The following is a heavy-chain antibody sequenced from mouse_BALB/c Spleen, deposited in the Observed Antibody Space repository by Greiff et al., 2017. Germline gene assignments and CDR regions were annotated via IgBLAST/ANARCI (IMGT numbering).Heavy chain of an antibody. V-gene: IGHV1-15*01. J-gene: IGHJ2*01. Sequence: QVQLQQSGAELVRPGASVTLSCKASGYTFTDYELHWVKQTPVHGLEWIGAIDPETGGTAYNQKFKGKATLTADKSSSTAYMELRSLTSEDSAVYYCTKRDYYGSSYDDYWGQGTTLTVSS. CDR3: TKRDYYGSSYDDY. CDR2: IDPETGGT. D-gene: IGHD1-1*01. CDR1: GYTFTDYE.